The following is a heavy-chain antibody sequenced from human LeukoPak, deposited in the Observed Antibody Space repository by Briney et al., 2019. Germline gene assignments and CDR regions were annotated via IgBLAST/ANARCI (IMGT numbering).Heavy chain of an antibody. D-gene: IGHD3-3*01. CDR3: ARGAYDFWSGYYTSYFDY. V-gene: IGHV1-46*01. J-gene: IGHJ4*02. CDR2: ISPSGGST. CDR1: GYTFTSNY. Sequence: GASVKVSCKAFGYTFTSNYMHWVRQAPGQGPEWMGVISPSGGSTNYAQKFQGRVTITADRSTSTAYMELSSLRSEDTAVYYCARGAYDFWSGYYTSYFDYWGQGTLVTVSS.